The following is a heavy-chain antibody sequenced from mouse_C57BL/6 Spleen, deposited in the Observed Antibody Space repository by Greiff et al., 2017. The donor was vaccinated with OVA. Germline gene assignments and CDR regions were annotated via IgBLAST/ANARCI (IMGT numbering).Heavy chain of an antibody. Sequence: EVQRVESGAELVRPGASVKLSCTASGFNIKDDYMHWVKQRPEQGLEWIGWIDPENGDTEYASKFQGKATITADTSSNTAYLQLSSLTSEDTAVYYCTTGGSSYWGQGTTLTVSS. CDR3: TTGGSSY. V-gene: IGHV14-4*01. D-gene: IGHD1-1*01. CDR1: GFNIKDDY. J-gene: IGHJ2*01. CDR2: IDPENGDT.